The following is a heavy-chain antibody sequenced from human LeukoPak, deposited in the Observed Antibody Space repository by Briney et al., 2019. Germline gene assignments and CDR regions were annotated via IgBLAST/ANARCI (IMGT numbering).Heavy chain of an antibody. J-gene: IGHJ4*02. CDR2: IKQDGSEK. D-gene: IGHD5-24*01. CDR1: GFTFSSYW. V-gene: IGHV3-7*01. Sequence: GGSLRLSCAASGFTFSSYWMSWVRQAPGKGLEWVANIKQDGSEKYYVDSVKGRFTISRDNAKNSLYLQMNSLRAEDMAVYYCARIWDEDGYNYYFDYWGQGTLVTVSS. CDR3: ARIWDEDGYNYYFDY.